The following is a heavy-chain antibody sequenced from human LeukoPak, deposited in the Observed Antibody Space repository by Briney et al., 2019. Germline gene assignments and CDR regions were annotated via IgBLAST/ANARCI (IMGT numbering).Heavy chain of an antibody. J-gene: IGHJ5*02. V-gene: IGHV3-21*04. CDR2: ISSSSSYI. Sequence: GGSLRLSCAASGFTFSSYSMNWVRQAPGKGLEWVSSISSSSSYIYYADSVKGRFTISRDNSKNTLYLQMNSLRAEDTAVYYCARGHPSGDSSGTFDPWGQGTLVTVSS. CDR3: ARGHPSGDSSGTFDP. D-gene: IGHD3-22*01. CDR1: GFTFSSYS.